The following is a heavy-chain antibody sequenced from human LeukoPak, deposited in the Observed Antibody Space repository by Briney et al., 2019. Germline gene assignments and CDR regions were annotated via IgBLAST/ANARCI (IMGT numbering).Heavy chain of an antibody. CDR1: GGTFSSYA. V-gene: IGHV1-69*04. Sequence: GASVKVSCKASGGTFSSYAISWVRQAPGQGLEWMGRVIPILGIANYAQKFQGRVTITADKSTSTAYMELSSLRSEDTAVYYCARDPLGEATKYFDYWGQGTLVTVSS. CDR3: ARDPLGEATKYFDY. CDR2: VIPILGIA. D-gene: IGHD3-10*01. J-gene: IGHJ4*02.